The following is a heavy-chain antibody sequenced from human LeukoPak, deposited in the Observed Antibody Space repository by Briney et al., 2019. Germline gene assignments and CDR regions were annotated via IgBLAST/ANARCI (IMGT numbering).Heavy chain of an antibody. CDR3: AREQVIMTVGDAFDI. CDR2: ISYDGSNK. J-gene: IGHJ3*02. Sequence: GGSLRLSCAASGFTFSSYAMHWVRQAPGKGLEWVAVISYDGSNKYYADSVKGRFTISRDNSKNTLYLQMNSLRAEDTAVYYCAREQVIMTVGDAFDIWGQGTMVTVSS. D-gene: IGHD1-26*01. V-gene: IGHV3-30-3*01. CDR1: GFTFSSYA.